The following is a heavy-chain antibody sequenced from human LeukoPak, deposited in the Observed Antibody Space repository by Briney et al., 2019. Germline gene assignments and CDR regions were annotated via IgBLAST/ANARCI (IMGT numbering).Heavy chain of an antibody. CDR3: ASDITGTTGFDP. Sequence: GGSLRLSCAASGFTFSIYSMDWVRQAPGKGLEWVSSITSSSSYIYYADSVKGRFTISRDKAKNSLYLQMSSLRAEDTAVYYCASDITGTTGFDPWGQGTLVTVSS. J-gene: IGHJ5*02. CDR1: GFTFSIYS. CDR2: ITSSSSYI. D-gene: IGHD1-7*01. V-gene: IGHV3-21*01.